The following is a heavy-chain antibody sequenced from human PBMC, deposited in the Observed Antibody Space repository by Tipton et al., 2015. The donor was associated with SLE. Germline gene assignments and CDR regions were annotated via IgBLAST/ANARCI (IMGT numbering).Heavy chain of an antibody. V-gene: IGHV1-18*01. D-gene: IGHD3-3*01. Sequence: QSGPEVKKPGASVKVSCKASGYTFTSYGISWVRQAPGQGLEWMGWISTYNGNTHYAQNLQGRVTMTTYTSTSTAYMELRSLRSDDTAVYYCAREVYSESYYYYYGMDVWGQGTTVTISS. J-gene: IGHJ6*02. CDR1: GYTFTSYG. CDR3: AREVYSESYYYYYGMDV. CDR2: ISTYNGNT.